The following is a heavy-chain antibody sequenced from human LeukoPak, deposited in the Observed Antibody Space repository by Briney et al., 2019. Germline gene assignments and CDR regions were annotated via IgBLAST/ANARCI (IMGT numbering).Heavy chain of an antibody. D-gene: IGHD4/OR15-4a*01. V-gene: IGHV4-61*02. J-gene: IGHJ3*02. CDR2: ISSSGST. CDR1: GDSISSGDYY. Sequence: SQTLSLTCTVSGDSISSGDYYWSWIRQPAGKGLEWIGRISSSGSTNYNPSLKSRVTISVDTSKNQFSLKLSSVTAADTAVYYCARDDYKNAFDIWGQGTMVTVSS. CDR3: ARDDYKNAFDI.